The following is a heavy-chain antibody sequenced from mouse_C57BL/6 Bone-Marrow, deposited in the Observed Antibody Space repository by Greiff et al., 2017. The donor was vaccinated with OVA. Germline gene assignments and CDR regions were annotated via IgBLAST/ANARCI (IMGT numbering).Heavy chain of an antibody. V-gene: IGHV1-55*01. CDR2: IYPGSGST. Sequence: QVQLQQSGAELVKPGASVKMSCKASGYTFTSYWITWVKQRPGQGLEWIGDIYPGSGSTNYNEKFKSKATLTVVTSSSTAYMQLSSLTSEDSAVYYCARRYYGSSYWYFDVWGTGTTVTVSS. CDR3: ARRYYGSSYWYFDV. CDR1: GYTFTSYW. D-gene: IGHD1-1*01. J-gene: IGHJ1*03.